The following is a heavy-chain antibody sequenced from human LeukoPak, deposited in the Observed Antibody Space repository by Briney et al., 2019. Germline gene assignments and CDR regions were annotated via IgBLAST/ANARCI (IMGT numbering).Heavy chain of an antibody. CDR2: IKQDGSEK. CDR3: AGGVYSYGYDY. CDR1: GFTFSNYW. Sequence: PGGSLRLSCAASGFTFSNYWMSWVRQAPGKGLEWVANIKQDGSEKYYVDSVKGRFTISRDNAKNSLYLQMSSLRAEDTAVYYCAGGVYSYGYDYWGQGTLVTVSS. V-gene: IGHV3-7*04. J-gene: IGHJ4*02. D-gene: IGHD5-18*01.